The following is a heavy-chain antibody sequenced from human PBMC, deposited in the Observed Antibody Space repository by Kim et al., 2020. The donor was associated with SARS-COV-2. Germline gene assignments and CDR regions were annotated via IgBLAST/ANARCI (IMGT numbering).Heavy chain of an antibody. D-gene: IGHD3-22*01. CDR2: NITIFGTA. J-gene: IGHJ4*02. V-gene: IGHV1-69*13. Sequence: SVKVSCKASGGTFSSYAISWVRQAPGQGLEWMGGNITIFGTANYAQKFQGRVTITADESTSTAYMELSSLRSEDTAVYYCARNRGYYYDSSGYYYFDYWGRGTLDTDSS. CDR1: GGTFSSYA. CDR3: ARNRGYYYDSSGYYYFDY.